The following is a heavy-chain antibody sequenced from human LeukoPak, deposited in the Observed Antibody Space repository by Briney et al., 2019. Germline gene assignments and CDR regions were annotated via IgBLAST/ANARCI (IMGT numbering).Heavy chain of an antibody. CDR2: IRGDGRTT. D-gene: IGHD6-19*01. CDR3: AKDAVAGTWLHY. J-gene: IGHJ4*02. V-gene: IGHV3-43*02. CDR1: GFTFNNFA. Sequence: PSWSLILSCATTGFTFNNFAIHWLRQIKRKGLEWVSLIRGDGRTTSYAGSVKGRFTISRDNSKNSLYLQMSSLRGEDTAMYYCAKDAVAGTWLHYWGQGTLVTVSS.